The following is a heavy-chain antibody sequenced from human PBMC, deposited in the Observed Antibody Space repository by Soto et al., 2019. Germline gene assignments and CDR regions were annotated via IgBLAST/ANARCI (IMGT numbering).Heavy chain of an antibody. Sequence: QVQLVESGGGVVQPGRSLRLSCAASGFTFSSYGMHWVRQAPGKGLEWVAVIWYEGSNKYYADSVKGRFTISRDNSNNSMYLQMISLSAEDAAVYYCARKGLEPGSNYYGMDVWGQGTTVTVSS. CDR2: IWYEGSNK. CDR3: ARKGLEPGSNYYGMDV. D-gene: IGHD3-10*01. J-gene: IGHJ6*02. V-gene: IGHV3-33*01. CDR1: GFTFSSYG.